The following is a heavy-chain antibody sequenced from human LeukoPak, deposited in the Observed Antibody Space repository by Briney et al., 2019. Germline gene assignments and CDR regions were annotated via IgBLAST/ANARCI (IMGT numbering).Heavy chain of an antibody. CDR3: ARDTGYSSSWSLPFNWFDP. V-gene: IGHV3-21*01. J-gene: IGHJ5*02. CDR2: ITSSSGFI. Sequence: GGSLRLSCAASGFTFSTYSMNWVRQAPGKGLEWVSFITSSSGFIYYADSVKGRFTISRDNAKNSLSLQMNSLRAEDTAVYYCARDTGYSSSWSLPFNWFDPWGQGTLVTVSS. CDR1: GFTFSTYS. D-gene: IGHD6-13*01.